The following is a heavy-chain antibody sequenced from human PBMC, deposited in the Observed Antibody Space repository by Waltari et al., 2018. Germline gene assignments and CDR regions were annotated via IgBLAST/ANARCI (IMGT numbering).Heavy chain of an antibody. D-gene: IGHD6-13*01. CDR1: GGSLGSGGYY. V-gene: IGHV4-31*03. J-gene: IGHJ4*02. CDR2: IYYSGST. Sequence: QMQLQESGPGLVKPSQTLSLTCPVSGGSLGSGGYYWSWIRQHPGKGLEWIGYIYYSGSTYYNPSLKSRVTISEDTSKNQFPLKLSSVTAADTAVYYCARSDFFAAAGYYFDYWGQGTLVTVSS. CDR3: ARSDFFAAAGYYFDY.